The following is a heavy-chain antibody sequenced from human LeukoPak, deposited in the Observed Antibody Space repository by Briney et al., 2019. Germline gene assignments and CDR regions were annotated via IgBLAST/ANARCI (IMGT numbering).Heavy chain of an antibody. V-gene: IGHV4-59*01. CDR3: ARDRRDYDSSGYYLLAFSYFDY. J-gene: IGHJ4*02. CDR2: IYYSGST. D-gene: IGHD3-22*01. Sequence: SETLSLTCGVYGGSFSGYYWSWIRQPPGKGLEWIGYIYYSGSTNYNPSLKSRVTISVDTSKNQFSLKLSSVTAADTAVYYCARDRRDYDSSGYYLLAFSYFDYWGQGTLVTVSS. CDR1: GGSFSGYY.